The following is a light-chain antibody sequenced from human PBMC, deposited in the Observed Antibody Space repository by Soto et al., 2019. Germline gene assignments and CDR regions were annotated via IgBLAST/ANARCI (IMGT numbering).Light chain of an antibody. Sequence: EIVLTQAPGTLSLSPGERATLSCRASQSVSSSYLAWYQQKPGQAPRLLIYGASSRATGIPDRFSGSGSGTDFTLTISRLEPEDFAVYNCQQYGSTQCTFGQGTKVDI. V-gene: IGKV3-20*01. CDR1: QSVSSSY. CDR3: QQYGSTQCT. CDR2: GAS. J-gene: IGKJ1*01.